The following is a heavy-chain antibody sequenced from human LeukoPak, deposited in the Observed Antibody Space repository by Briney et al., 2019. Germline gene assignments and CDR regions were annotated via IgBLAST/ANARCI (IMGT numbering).Heavy chain of an antibody. Sequence: SEILSLTCAVSGGPISSRSCYWGWIRQPPGKGLEWIGSIYYTGSTYHNPSLKSRVTMSVDTSMNQFSLNLNSVTAADTAVYYCAREDDVLADNAFDIWGQGTMVTVSS. CDR2: IYYTGST. CDR1: GGPISSRSCY. CDR3: AREDDVLADNAFDI. J-gene: IGHJ3*02. V-gene: IGHV4-39*07. D-gene: IGHD3-9*01.